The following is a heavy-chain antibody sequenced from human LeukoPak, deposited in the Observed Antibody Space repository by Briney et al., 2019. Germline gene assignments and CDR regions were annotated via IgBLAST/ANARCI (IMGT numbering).Heavy chain of an antibody. CDR2: ISSSGSTI. J-gene: IGHJ4*02. D-gene: IGHD4-17*01. CDR1: GFTFSFYE. V-gene: IGHV3-48*03. CDR3: ASPAYGDYALFDY. Sequence: PGGSLRLSCAASGFTFSFYEMNWVRQAPGKGLEWVSYISSSGSTIYYADSVKGRFTMYRDNAKNSLYLQMNSLRAEDTAVYYCASPAYGDYALFDYWGQGTLVTVSS.